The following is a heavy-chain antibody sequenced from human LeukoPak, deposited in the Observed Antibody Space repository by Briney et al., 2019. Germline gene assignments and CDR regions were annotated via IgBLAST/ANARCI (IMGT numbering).Heavy chain of an antibody. Sequence: TGGSLRLSCAASGFSFSDSALHWVREATGKGLEWVTIISYDGTNKYYADSVKGRFTISRDNSKNTLNLQMNSLRTEDTAVYYCATARDTRSGNYYYAMDVWGQGTTVTVSS. CDR1: GFSFSDSA. D-gene: IGHD3-22*01. CDR3: ATARDTRSGNYYYAMDV. J-gene: IGHJ6*02. CDR2: ISYDGTNK. V-gene: IGHV3-30-3*01.